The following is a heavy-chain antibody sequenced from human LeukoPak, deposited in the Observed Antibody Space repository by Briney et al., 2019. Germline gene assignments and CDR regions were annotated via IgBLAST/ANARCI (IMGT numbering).Heavy chain of an antibody. J-gene: IGHJ4*02. CDR1: GGSFSGYY. CDR3: ARGRTYYDFWSGYPMSY. V-gene: IGHV4-34*01. Sequence: SETLSLTCAVYGGSFSGYYWSWIRQPPGKGLEWIGEINHSGSTNYNPSLKSRVTISVDTSKSQFSLKLSSVTAADTAVYYCARGRTYYDFWSGYPMSYWGQGTLVTVSS. CDR2: INHSGST. D-gene: IGHD3-3*01.